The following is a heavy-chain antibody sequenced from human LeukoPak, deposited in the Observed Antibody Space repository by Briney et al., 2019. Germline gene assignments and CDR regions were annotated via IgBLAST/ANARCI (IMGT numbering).Heavy chain of an antibody. CDR2: ISSSSYI. J-gene: IGHJ4*02. D-gene: IGHD3-10*01. CDR1: GFTFSSYS. V-gene: IGHV3-21*01. Sequence: GGSLRLSCAASGFTFSSYSMNWVRQAPGKGLEWVSSISSSSYIYYADSVKGRFTISRDNAKNSLYLPMNSLRAEDTAVYYCARVSLAGFDYWGQGTLVTVSS. CDR3: ARVSLAGFDY.